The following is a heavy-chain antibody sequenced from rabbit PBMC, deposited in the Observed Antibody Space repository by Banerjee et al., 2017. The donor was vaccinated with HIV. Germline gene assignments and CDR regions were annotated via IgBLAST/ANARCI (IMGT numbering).Heavy chain of an antibody. Sequence: QQLVESGGGLVKPGASLTLTCNASGIDFSSTYDMYWVRQAPGKGLEWIACIDTSNSKTWYANWAKGRFTISKTSSTTVTLQMTSLTAADTATYFCARDWADSNGYTYAYDLNLWGPGTLVTVS. J-gene: IGHJ4*01. CDR2: IDTSNSKT. CDR1: GIDFSSTYD. D-gene: IGHD6-1*01. V-gene: IGHV1S40*01. CDR3: ARDWADSNGYTYAYDLNL.